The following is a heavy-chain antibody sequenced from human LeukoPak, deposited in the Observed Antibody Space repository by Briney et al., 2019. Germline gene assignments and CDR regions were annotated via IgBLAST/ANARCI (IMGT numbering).Heavy chain of an antibody. CDR3: ASLVNNWNDDNWFDP. D-gene: IGHD1-1*01. Sequence: TFSSYWMSWIRQPPGKGLEWIGSTYYSGSTYYNPSLKSRVTISVDTSKNQFSLKLSSVTAADTAVYYCASLVNNWNDDNWFDPWGQGTLVTVSS. J-gene: IGHJ5*02. V-gene: IGHV4-39*07. CDR1: TFSSYW. CDR2: TYYSGST.